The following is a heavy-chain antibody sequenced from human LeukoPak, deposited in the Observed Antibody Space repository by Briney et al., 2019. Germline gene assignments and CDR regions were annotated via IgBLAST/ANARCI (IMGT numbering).Heavy chain of an antibody. V-gene: IGHV3-7*03. CDR3: ANLPSTKFPYGSNYGYLFNY. CDR1: GFTFADYW. J-gene: IGHJ4*02. CDR2: IRQDESEK. Sequence: GGSLRLSCTASGFTFADYWMTWVRQAPGKGLEWVANIRQDESEKYYVDSVKGRFTISRDNTANALYLHMSSLRAEDTAVYYCANLPSTKFPYGSNYGYLFNYWGQGTLVTVSS. D-gene: IGHD5-18*01.